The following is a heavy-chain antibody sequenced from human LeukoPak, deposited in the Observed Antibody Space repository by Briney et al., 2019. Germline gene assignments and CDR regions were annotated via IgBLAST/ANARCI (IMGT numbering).Heavy chain of an antibody. V-gene: IGHV3-48*01. CDR1: GFPFSIYG. CDR2: ISVSISTI. Sequence: PGGSLRLSCAASGFPFSIYGMNSVRQAPGKGLEWISYISVSISTIYYADSVRGRFTISRDNAKNSLYLQMHSLRGEGTAVYCCARVKRCGYFNDAFDICGEGTMVTVSS. J-gene: IGHJ3*02. D-gene: IGHD5-12*01. CDR3: ARVKRCGYFNDAFDI.